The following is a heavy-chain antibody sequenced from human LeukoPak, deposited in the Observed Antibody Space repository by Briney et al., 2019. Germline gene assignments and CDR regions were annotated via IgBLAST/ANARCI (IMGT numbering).Heavy chain of an antibody. J-gene: IGHJ6*03. CDR2: IYYSGST. V-gene: IGHV4-59*12. Sequence: SETLSLTCTVSGGSISSYYWSWIRQPPGKGLEWIGYIYYSGSTYYNPSLKSRVTISVDRSKNQFSLKLSSVTAADTAVYYCATRPFRYYYYYMDVWAKGPRSPSP. CDR1: GGSISSYY. CDR3: ATRPFRYYYYYMDV.